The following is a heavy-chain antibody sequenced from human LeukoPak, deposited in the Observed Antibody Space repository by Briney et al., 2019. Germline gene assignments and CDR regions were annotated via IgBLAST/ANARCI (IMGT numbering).Heavy chain of an antibody. CDR3: ARDSGFGNYFDY. J-gene: IGHJ4*02. D-gene: IGHD3-10*01. CDR2: IYYSGST. CDR1: GGSVSSGSYY. Sequence: SGTLSLTCTVSGGSVSSGSYYWSWIRQPPGKGLEWIGYIYYSGSTNYDPSLKSRVTISVDTSKNQFSLKLSSVTAADTAVYYCARDSGFGNYFDYWGQGTLVTVSS. V-gene: IGHV4-61*01.